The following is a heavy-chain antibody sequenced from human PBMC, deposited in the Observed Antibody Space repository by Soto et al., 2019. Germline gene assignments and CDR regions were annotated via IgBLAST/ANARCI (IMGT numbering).Heavy chain of an antibody. V-gene: IGHV1-69*01. CDR1: GGTFRTYA. J-gene: IGHJ6*02. Sequence: QVQLVQSGAEVKKPGSSVKVSCKASGGTFRTYAINWVRKAPGQGLEWMGGIIPMFRTAEYAQQFQGRVTITADEPTSTAYMELSSLRSEDTAVYYCARDQQPKRGGYYYYYAMDVWGQGTTVTVSS. D-gene: IGHD6-13*01. CDR2: IIPMFRTA. CDR3: ARDQQPKRGGYYYYYAMDV.